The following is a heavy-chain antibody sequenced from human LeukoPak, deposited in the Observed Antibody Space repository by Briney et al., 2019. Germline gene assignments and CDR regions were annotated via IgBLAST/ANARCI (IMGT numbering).Heavy chain of an antibody. CDR3: ARDFGDSSGYYYFDY. CDR2: FDPEGGET. Sequence: ASVKVSCKVSGYTLTELSMHWVRQAPGKGLEWMGGFDPEGGETIYAQKFQGRVTMTTDTSTSTAYMELRSLRSDDTAVYYCARDFGDSSGYYYFDYWGQGTLVTVSS. CDR1: GYTLTELS. V-gene: IGHV1-24*01. J-gene: IGHJ4*02. D-gene: IGHD3-22*01.